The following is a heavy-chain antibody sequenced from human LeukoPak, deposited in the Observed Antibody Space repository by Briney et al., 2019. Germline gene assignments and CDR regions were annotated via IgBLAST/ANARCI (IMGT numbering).Heavy chain of an antibody. CDR2: FYNSGRS. D-gene: IGHD3-16*01. Sequence: NPSETLSLTCTVSDDSISDYYRRWIRQPPGKGLEWIGYFYNSGRSTYNPSLKSRVTISADTSKNHFSLKLNSVTTADTAVYYCTRGAGWLIDYWGQGILVTVSS. CDR1: DDSISDYY. V-gene: IGHV4-59*01. J-gene: IGHJ4*02. CDR3: TRGAGWLIDY.